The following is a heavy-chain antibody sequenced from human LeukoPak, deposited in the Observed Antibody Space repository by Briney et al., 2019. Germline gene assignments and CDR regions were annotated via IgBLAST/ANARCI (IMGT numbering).Heavy chain of an antibody. CDR2: IAYDGSRA. D-gene: IGHD2-15*01. CDR1: GFTFGGYG. CDR3: TKEPYCSGGSCYFDY. J-gene: IGHJ4*02. Sequence: GGSLRLSCAGSGFTFGGYGMHWVRQTPGKGLEWVAVIAYDGSRAFYSDSVKGRFTLSRDNSKNKMSVQMDDLRAEDKAVYYCTKEPYCSGGSCYFDYWGQGTLVTVSS. V-gene: IGHV3-33*03.